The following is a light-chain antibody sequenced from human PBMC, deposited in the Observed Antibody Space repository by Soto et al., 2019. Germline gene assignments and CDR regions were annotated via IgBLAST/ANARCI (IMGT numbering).Light chain of an antibody. V-gene: IGKV3-20*01. CDR2: GAS. J-gene: IGKJ3*01. CDR1: QSVSSSY. Sequence: EIVLTQSPGTLSLSPGERVTLSCRASQSVSSSYLAWYQQKPGQAPRLLIYGASSRATGIPDRFSGSGSGTDFTLTISRLEPEDFAVYYCQQYGSSSLTFGPGT. CDR3: QQYGSSSLT.